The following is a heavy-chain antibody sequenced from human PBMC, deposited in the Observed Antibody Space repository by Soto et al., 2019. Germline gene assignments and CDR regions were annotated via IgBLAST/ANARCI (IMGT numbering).Heavy chain of an antibody. V-gene: IGHV1-2*02. J-gene: IGHJ6*02. CDR2: INPKFGDT. Sequence: QVQLVQSGAEMKEPGDSVXVXXEASGYTFTSYYIHWVRQAPGQGLEWMGWINPKFGDTTYAQDFQGRVSMTRDMSISTVYMELSRLTSDDTAIYYCARNMDYYYGPGSGNGHGFWGQGTTVTVFS. CDR3: ARNMDYYYGPGSGNGHGF. D-gene: IGHD3-10*01. CDR1: GYTFTSYY.